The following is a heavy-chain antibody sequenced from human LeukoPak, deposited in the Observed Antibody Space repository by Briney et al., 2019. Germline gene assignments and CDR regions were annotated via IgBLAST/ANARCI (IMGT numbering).Heavy chain of an antibody. J-gene: IGHJ4*02. D-gene: IGHD2-15*01. CDR1: RFTFSSDW. V-gene: IGHV3-7*01. Sequence: PGGSLRLSCAASRFTFSSDWMSWVRQAPGKGLEWVANIKQDGSEKYYVDSVKGRFTISRDNAKNSLYLQTNSLRAEDTAVYYCARARRYLGYCSGGSCYGYFDYWGQGTLVTVSS. CDR3: ARARRYLGYCSGGSCYGYFDY. CDR2: IKQDGSEK.